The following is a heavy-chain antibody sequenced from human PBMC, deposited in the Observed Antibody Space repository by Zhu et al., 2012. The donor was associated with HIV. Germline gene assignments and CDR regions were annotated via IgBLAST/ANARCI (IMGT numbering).Heavy chain of an antibody. CDR1: GFTFDDYA. J-gene: IGHJ3*02. D-gene: IGHD3-10*01. Sequence: EVQLVESGGGLVQPGRSLRLSCAASGFTFDDYAMHWVRQAPGKGLEWVSGISWNSGSIGYADSVKGRFTISRDNAKNSLYLQMNSLRAEDMALYYCAKGGNTMVRGVWGAFDIWGQGTMVTVSS. CDR3: AKGGNTMVRGVWGAFDI. CDR2: ISWNSGSI. V-gene: IGHV3-9*03.